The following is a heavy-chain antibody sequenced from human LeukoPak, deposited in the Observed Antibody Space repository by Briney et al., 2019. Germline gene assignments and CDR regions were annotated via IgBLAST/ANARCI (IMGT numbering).Heavy chain of an antibody. V-gene: IGHV4-59*01. CDR2: IYYSGST. Sequence: SETLSLTCTVSGGSISSYYWSWIRQPLGKGLEWIGYIYYSGSTKDNPSLKSRVTISVDTSKNQFSLKLSSVTAADTAVYYCARDLNWFDPWGQGTLVTVSS. CDR1: GGSISSYY. CDR3: ARDLNWFDP. J-gene: IGHJ5*02.